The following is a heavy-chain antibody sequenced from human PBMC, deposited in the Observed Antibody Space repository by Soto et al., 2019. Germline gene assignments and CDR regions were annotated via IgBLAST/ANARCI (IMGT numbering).Heavy chain of an antibody. Sequence: QVQLVESGGGLVKPGGSLRLSCAVSGFTFSDYYMTWIRQAPGKGLEWVSYISSSTSHTNYADCLKGRFTISRDNAKNSLFLQMNSLRAQDTAVYYCARGRGAAADYFDFWGQGTLGTVSS. CDR1: GFTFSDYY. J-gene: IGHJ4*02. CDR3: ARGRGAAADYFDF. V-gene: IGHV3-11*05. CDR2: ISSSTSHT. D-gene: IGHD6-13*01.